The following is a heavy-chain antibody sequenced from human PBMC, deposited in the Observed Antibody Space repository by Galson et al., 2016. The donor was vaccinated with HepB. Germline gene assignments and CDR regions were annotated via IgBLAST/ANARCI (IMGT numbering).Heavy chain of an antibody. J-gene: IGHJ2*01. Sequence: SLRLSCATSGFTFSSYAMHWVRQAPGKGLEWVAVISYTGRDKYYADSVKGRFSISRDNSKNTLYLQMDSLRAEDTAMYYCAKVSLTLTFYWYFDLWGRGTLVTVSS. CDR3: AKVSLTLTFYWYFDL. CDR2: ISYTGRDK. V-gene: IGHV3-30*18. D-gene: IGHD4-17*01. CDR1: GFTFSSYA.